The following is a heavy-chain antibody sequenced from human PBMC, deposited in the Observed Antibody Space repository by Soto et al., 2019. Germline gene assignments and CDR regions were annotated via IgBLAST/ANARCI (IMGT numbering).Heavy chain of an antibody. CDR3: ARAPYDGLLTCLRWSYYFDS. Sequence: QVQLQQSGPGLVKPSETLSLTCDVSGASVSIGSFYYHWIRQPPGKGLEWIGYIYHTGKTFYSPSIKSRISISSGSSKNLFSLQMASVTAADTAVYYWARAPYDGLLTCLRWSYYFDSWGQGILVTVSS. D-gene: IGHD3-9*01. CDR1: GASVSIGSFY. J-gene: IGHJ4*02. V-gene: IGHV4-61*01. CDR2: IYHTGKT.